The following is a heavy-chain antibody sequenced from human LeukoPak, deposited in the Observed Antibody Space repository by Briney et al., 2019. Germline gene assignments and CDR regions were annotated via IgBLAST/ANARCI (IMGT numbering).Heavy chain of an antibody. CDR2: ISTRSSYI. V-gene: IGHV3-21*01. J-gene: IGHJ4*02. CDR3: ARFATYGSGTYAFDY. Sequence: PGGSLRLSCAASGFTFSSYSMNWVRQAPGKGLEWVSSISTRSSYIYYADSVKGRFTISRDNAKNSLYLQMNSLRAEDTAVYYCARFATYGSGTYAFDYWGQGTLVTVSS. CDR1: GFTFSSYS. D-gene: IGHD3-10*01.